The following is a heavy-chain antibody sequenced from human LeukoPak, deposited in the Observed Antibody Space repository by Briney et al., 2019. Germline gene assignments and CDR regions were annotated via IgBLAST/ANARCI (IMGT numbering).Heavy chain of an antibody. CDR3: ARTGYSSGWYGGFDY. CDR2: IYPGDSDT. CDR1: GYTFTTYW. D-gene: IGHD6-19*01. V-gene: IGHV5-51*01. Sequence: GESLKISCKASGYTFTTYWIGWVRQMPGKGLEWMGIIYPGDSDTRYSPSFQGQVIISADKSISTAYPLWSSLKASDVAMYYCARTGYSSGWYGGFDYWGQGTLVTVSS. J-gene: IGHJ4*02.